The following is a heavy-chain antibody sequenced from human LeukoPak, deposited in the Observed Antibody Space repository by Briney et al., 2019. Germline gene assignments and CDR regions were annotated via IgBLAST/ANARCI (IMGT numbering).Heavy chain of an antibody. D-gene: IGHD4-17*01. CDR1: GGSFSGYY. CDR2: INHSGSA. V-gene: IGHV4-34*01. J-gene: IGHJ4*02. CDR3: ARGQGTVTTH. Sequence: SETLSLTCAVSGGSFSGYYWTWIRQPPGKGLEWIGEINHSGSANYSPSLMSRVTISLDTSKNHFSLNLSSVTAADTAVYYCARGQGTVTTHWGQGTLVTVSS.